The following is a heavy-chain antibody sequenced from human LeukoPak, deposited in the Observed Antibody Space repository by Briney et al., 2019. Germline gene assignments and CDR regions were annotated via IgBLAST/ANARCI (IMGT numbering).Heavy chain of an antibody. CDR1: GFTFSSYA. Sequence: GRSLRLSCAASGFTFSSYAMHWVRQAPGKGLEWVAVISYGGSNKYYADSVKGRFTISRDNSKNTLYLQMNSLRAEDTAVYYCARDVDQAAAPPERFDYWGQGTLVTVSS. CDR2: ISYGGSNK. D-gene: IGHD6-6*01. J-gene: IGHJ4*02. CDR3: ARDVDQAAAPPERFDY. V-gene: IGHV3-30-3*01.